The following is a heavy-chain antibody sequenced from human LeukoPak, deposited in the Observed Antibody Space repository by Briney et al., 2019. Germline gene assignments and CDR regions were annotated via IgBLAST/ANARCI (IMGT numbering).Heavy chain of an antibody. CDR3: ARDAAAAGEFDY. V-gene: IGHV3-21*01. CDR2: ISSSSSHI. Sequence: PGGSLRLSCAVSGFTFSSYSMNWVRQAPGKGLEWVSSISSSSSHIYYADSVKGRFTISRDKAKNSLYLQMNSLRADDTAVYYCARDAAAAGEFDYWGQGTLVTVSS. D-gene: IGHD6-13*01. CDR1: GFTFSSYS. J-gene: IGHJ4*02.